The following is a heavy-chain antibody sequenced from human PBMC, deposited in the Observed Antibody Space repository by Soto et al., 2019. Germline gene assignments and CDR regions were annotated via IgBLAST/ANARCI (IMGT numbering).Heavy chain of an antibody. CDR1: GYTFTSYD. CDR2: MNPNSGNT. D-gene: IGHD3-9*01. J-gene: IGHJ6*02. CDR3: ASADYDILTGYYWYYGVDV. Sequence: GASVKVSCKASGYTFTSYDINWVRQATGQGLEWMGWMNPNSGNTGYAQKFQGRVTMTRNTSISTAYMELSSLRSEDTAVYYCASADYDILTGYYWYYGVDVWGQGTTVTVSS. V-gene: IGHV1-8*01.